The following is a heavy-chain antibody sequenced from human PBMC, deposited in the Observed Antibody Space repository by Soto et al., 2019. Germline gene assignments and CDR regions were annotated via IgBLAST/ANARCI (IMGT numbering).Heavy chain of an antibody. V-gene: IGHV1-18*01. D-gene: IGHD3-3*01. J-gene: IGHJ5*02. Sequence: ASVKVSCKASGYTFTSYGISWVRQAPGQGLEWMGWISAYNGNTNYAQKLQGRVTMTTDTSTSTAYMELRSLRSDDTAVYYCARGLRDVGSDYEFWSGPLEWFDPWGQGTLVTVSS. CDR1: GYTFTSYG. CDR3: ARGLRDVGSDYEFWSGPLEWFDP. CDR2: ISAYNGNT.